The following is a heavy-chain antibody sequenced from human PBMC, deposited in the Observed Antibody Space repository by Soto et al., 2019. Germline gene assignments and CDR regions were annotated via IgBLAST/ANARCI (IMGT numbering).Heavy chain of an antibody. J-gene: IGHJ4*02. Sequence: QVQLVQSGAEVKKPGASVKVSCKASGYTFTSYGISWVRQAPGQGLEWMGWISAYNGNTNYAQKLQGRATMTTDTSTSTAYMELRSLRSDDTAVYYCARDPTDYDILAGIDYWGQGTLVTVSS. CDR1: GYTFTSYG. CDR3: ARDPTDYDILAGIDY. D-gene: IGHD3-9*01. CDR2: ISAYNGNT. V-gene: IGHV1-18*01.